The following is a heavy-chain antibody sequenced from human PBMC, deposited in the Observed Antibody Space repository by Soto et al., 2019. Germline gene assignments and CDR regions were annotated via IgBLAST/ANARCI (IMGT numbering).Heavy chain of an antibody. J-gene: IGHJ5*02. D-gene: IGHD6-19*01. CDR3: AKDLGSSGWYFDP. CDR2: ISGSGGST. V-gene: IGHV3-23*01. CDR1: GFSLSSYA. Sequence: PGGALRLSCAASGFSLSSYAMCRGRQAPGKGLEWLSAISGSGGSTYYADSVKGRFTISRDNSKNTLYLQMNSLRAEDTAVYYCAKDLGSSGWYFDPWGQGTLVTVSS.